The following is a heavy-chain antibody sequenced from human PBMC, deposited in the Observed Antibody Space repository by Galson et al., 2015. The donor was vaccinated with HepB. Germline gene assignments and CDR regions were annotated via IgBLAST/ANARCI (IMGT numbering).Heavy chain of an antibody. J-gene: IGHJ6*02. V-gene: IGHV4-4*07. D-gene: IGHD6-19*01. CDR2: IYGSGNT. Sequence: LSLTCDVSGGSISTFYWSWVRQSAGRGLEWIGRIYGSGNTNYNPSLKSRGSISVDRANHHIFLNLASVTASDSAVYVWTRGCSGGLCNSGYGMDVWGQGIPVIVS. CDR3: TRGCSGGLCNSGYGMDV. CDR1: GGSISTFY.